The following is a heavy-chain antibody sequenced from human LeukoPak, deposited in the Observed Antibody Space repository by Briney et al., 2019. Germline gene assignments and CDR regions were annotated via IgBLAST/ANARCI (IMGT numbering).Heavy chain of an antibody. J-gene: IGHJ1*01. D-gene: IGHD3-22*01. CDR1: GFTFSDYY. Sequence: GGSLRLSCAASGFTFSDYYMSWIRQAPGKGLEWVSFISSSGSIIYYADSVKGRFTISRDNAKNSLYLQMNSPRAEDTAVYYCAAAPNYFDSSGQIVYFQHWGQGTLVTVSS. CDR3: AAAPNYFDSSGQIVYFQH. CDR2: ISSSGSII. V-gene: IGHV3-11*01.